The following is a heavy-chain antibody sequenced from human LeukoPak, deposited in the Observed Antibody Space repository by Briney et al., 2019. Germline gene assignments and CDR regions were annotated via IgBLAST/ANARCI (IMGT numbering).Heavy chain of an antibody. D-gene: IGHD3-22*01. J-gene: IGHJ4*02. V-gene: IGHV4-34*01. Sequence: SETLSLTCAVYGGSFSGYYWGWVRQSPGKGLEWIGSINYSGSTYYNPSLKSRVTISVDTSKNQFSLKLSSVTAADTAVYYCARLYYDSSGYDYWGQGTLVTVSS. CDR3: ARLYYDSSGYDY. CDR2: INYSGST. CDR1: GGSFSGYY.